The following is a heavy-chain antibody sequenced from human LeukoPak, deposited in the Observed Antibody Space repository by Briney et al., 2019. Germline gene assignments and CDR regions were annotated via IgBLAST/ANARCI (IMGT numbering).Heavy chain of an antibody. V-gene: IGHV3-13*01. Sequence: GGSLRLSCVASGFTLSNYEMLWVRQGTGGGLEWVSAIGSTGDTYYTGSVQGRFTISRENAKNSLYLQMNSLRAGDTAVYFCARDLGTSSVYTNRFDPWGQGTLVTVSS. CDR3: ARDLGTSSVYTNRFDP. CDR2: IGSTGDT. D-gene: IGHD6-19*01. J-gene: IGHJ5*02. CDR1: GFTLSNYE.